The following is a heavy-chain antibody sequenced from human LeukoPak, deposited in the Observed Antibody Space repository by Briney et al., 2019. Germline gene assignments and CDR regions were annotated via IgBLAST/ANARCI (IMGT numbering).Heavy chain of an antibody. Sequence: SAPLSLTCPSSGGSISNYYWSWIRPPPGKGLEWIGYISHSGNTNYNPSLKRRVAISLDTSKNQYSLILSSVTAADTAVYYCARVGRGDYVWGSYSFDYWGQGTLVTVSS. CDR2: ISHSGNT. D-gene: IGHD3-16*01. V-gene: IGHV4-59*01. CDR3: ARVGRGDYVWGSYSFDY. J-gene: IGHJ4*02. CDR1: GGSISNYY.